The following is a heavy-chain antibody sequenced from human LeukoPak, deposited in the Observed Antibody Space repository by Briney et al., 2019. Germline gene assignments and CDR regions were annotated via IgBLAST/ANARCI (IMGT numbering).Heavy chain of an antibody. CDR2: INSDGSST. CDR1: GFTFDDYG. Sequence: GGSLRLSCAASGFTFDDYGMSWVRQAPGKGLVWVSRINSDGSSTSYADSVKGRFTISRDNAKNTLYLQMNSLRAEDTAVYYCARLRPFWSSYVGNWFDPWGQGTLVTVSS. D-gene: IGHD3-3*01. J-gene: IGHJ5*02. V-gene: IGHV3-74*01. CDR3: ARLRPFWSSYVGNWFDP.